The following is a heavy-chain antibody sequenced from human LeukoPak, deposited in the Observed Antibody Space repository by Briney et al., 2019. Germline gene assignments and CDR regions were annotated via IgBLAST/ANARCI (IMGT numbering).Heavy chain of an antibody. V-gene: IGHV3-23*01. Sequence: GGSLRLSCAASGFTFSSYAMSWVRQAPGKGLEWVSAISGSSSTYYADSVKGRFTISRDNSKNTLYLQMDSLRAEDTALYYCAKRAGSGYYRRSFDYWGQGTLVTVSS. J-gene: IGHJ4*02. D-gene: IGHD3-22*01. CDR1: GFTFSSYA. CDR3: AKRAGSGYYRRSFDY. CDR2: ISGSSST.